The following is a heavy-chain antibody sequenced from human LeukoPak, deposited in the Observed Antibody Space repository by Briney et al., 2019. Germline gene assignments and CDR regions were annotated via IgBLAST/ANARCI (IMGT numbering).Heavy chain of an antibody. D-gene: IGHD3-3*01. Sequence: PGGSLRLSCAASGFTFSSYWMNWVRHAPGKGLVWVSRIASDGSSTTYADSVKGRFSISRDNSKNTLYLQMDSLRAEDTAVYYCARDRAWNYFDYWGQGTLVTVSS. CDR2: IASDGSST. J-gene: IGHJ4*02. CDR3: ARDRAWNYFDY. V-gene: IGHV3-74*01. CDR1: GFTFSSYW.